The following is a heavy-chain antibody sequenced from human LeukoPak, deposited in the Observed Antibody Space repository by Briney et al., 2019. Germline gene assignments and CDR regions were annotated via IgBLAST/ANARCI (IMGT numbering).Heavy chain of an antibody. Sequence: PSETLSLTCAVYGGSFSGYYWSWIRQPPGKGLEWIGEINHSGSTNYNPSLKSRVTISVDTSKNQFSLKLSPVTAADTAVYYCARIPSNYWGQGTLVTVSS. J-gene: IGHJ4*02. V-gene: IGHV4-34*01. CDR3: ARIPSNY. CDR2: INHSGST. D-gene: IGHD4-11*01. CDR1: GGSFSGYY.